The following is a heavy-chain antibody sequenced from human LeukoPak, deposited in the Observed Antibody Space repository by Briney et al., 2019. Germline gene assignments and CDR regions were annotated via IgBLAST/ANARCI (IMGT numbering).Heavy chain of an antibody. CDR3: ASGGTYYDFWSGTKFDY. Sequence: SVKVSCKASGGTFSSYAISWVRQAPGQGLEWMGGIIPIFGTANYAQKFQGRVTITADESTSTAYMELSSLRSEDTAVYYCASGGTYYDFWSGTKFDYWGQGTLDTVSS. D-gene: IGHD3-3*01. J-gene: IGHJ4*02. CDR1: GGTFSSYA. CDR2: IIPIFGTA. V-gene: IGHV1-69*01.